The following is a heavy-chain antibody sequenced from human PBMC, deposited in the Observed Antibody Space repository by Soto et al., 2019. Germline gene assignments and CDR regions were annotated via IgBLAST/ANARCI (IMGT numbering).Heavy chain of an antibody. Sequence: QMQVVQSGPEVKKPGTSVKVSCKTSGFTFSNSAVQWVRQARGQRLEWMGWIVVGNGNTNYAQKFRERVSITRDMSTGTAHMEVSSLTSEDTAVYYCAAELYSGGSCCSFDIWGQGTMVTVSS. J-gene: IGHJ3*02. V-gene: IGHV1-58*01. CDR1: GFTFSNSA. CDR2: IVVGNGNT. D-gene: IGHD2-15*01. CDR3: AAELYSGGSCCSFDI.